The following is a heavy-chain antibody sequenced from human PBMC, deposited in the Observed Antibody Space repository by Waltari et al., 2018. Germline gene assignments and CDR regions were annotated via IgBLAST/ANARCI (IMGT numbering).Heavy chain of an antibody. Sequence: QVQLQESGPGLVKPSETLSLTCTVSGGSISSFYWSWIRQPPGKGLEWIGYIYYSGSTNYNPSLKSRVTISVDTSKNQFSLKLSSVTAADTAVYYCARDVHDFWSGGRYMDVWGKGTTVTISS. CDR1: GGSISSFY. V-gene: IGHV4-59*01. CDR3: ARDVHDFWSGGRYMDV. D-gene: IGHD3-3*01. CDR2: IYYSGST. J-gene: IGHJ6*03.